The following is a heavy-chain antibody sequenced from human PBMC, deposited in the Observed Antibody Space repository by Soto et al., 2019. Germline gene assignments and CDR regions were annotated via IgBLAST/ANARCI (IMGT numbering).Heavy chain of an antibody. Sequence: SETLSLTCTVSGGSISSGGYYWSWIRQHPGKGLEWIGYIYYSGSTYYNPSLKSRVTISVDTSKNQFSLKLSSVTAADTAVYYCARADYDFWSGSQNWFDPWGQGTRVTVSS. CDR3: ARADYDFWSGSQNWFDP. V-gene: IGHV4-31*03. CDR2: IYYSGST. D-gene: IGHD3-3*01. J-gene: IGHJ5*02. CDR1: GGSISSGGYY.